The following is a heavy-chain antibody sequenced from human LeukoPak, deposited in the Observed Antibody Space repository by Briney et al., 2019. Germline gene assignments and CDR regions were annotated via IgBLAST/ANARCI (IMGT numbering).Heavy chain of an antibody. CDR1: GGSISSSSYY. CDR2: IYYSGST. V-gene: IGHV4-39*07. CDR3: ARDHGVVRYFDWLLYFGLDY. Sequence: SETLSLTCTVSGGSISSSSYYWGWIRQPPGKGLEWIGSIYYSGSTYYNPSLKSRVTISVDTSKNQFSLKLSSVTAADTAVYYCARDHGVVRYFDWLLYFGLDYWGQGTLVTVSS. D-gene: IGHD3-9*01. J-gene: IGHJ4*02.